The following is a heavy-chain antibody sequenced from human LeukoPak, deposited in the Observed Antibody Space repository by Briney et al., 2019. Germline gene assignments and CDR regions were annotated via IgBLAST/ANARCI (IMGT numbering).Heavy chain of an antibody. Sequence: GGSLRLSCAASGFTFSSYAMSWVRQAPGKGLEWVSSISSSSSYIYYADSVKGRFTISRDNAKNSLYLQMNSLRAEDTAVYYCARGDQFWSGWSSWGQGTLVTVSS. CDR2: ISSSSSYI. V-gene: IGHV3-21*01. J-gene: IGHJ4*02. CDR1: GFTFSSYA. CDR3: ARGDQFWSGWSS. D-gene: IGHD3-3*01.